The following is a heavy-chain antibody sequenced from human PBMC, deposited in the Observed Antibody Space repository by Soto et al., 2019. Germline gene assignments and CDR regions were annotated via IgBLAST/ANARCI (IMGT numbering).Heavy chain of an antibody. CDR3: ASTGRWDHAPTDY. CDR2: ISCSVGAK. J-gene: IGHJ4*02. Sequence: GGSLRLSCAASGFNFSAYAMSWVRQAPGKGLEWVSVISCSVGAKYYADSVKGRFTISRDNSKNTLYLQMNSLRTDDTAVYYCASTGRWDHAPTDYWGQGTLVTVSS. D-gene: IGHD3-10*01. CDR1: GFNFSAYA. V-gene: IGHV3-23*01.